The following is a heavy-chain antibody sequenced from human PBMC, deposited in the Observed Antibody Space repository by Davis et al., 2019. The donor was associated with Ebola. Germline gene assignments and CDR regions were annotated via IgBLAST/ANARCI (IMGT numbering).Heavy chain of an antibody. Sequence: HSQTLSLTCAISGDSVSSGGWNWIRQSPSRGLEWLGRTYYKSKWYNDYAVSVKSRITINPDTSKNQLSLQVNSVTPEDTALYYCARGWLRVGMDVWGEGTTVTV. CDR3: ARGWLRVGMDV. D-gene: IGHD5-18*01. CDR1: GDSVSSGG. V-gene: IGHV6-1*01. J-gene: IGHJ6*02. CDR2: TYYKSKWYN.